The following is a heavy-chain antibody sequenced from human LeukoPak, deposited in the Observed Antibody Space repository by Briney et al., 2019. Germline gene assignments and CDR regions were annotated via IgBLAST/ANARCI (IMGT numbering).Heavy chain of an antibody. CDR1: GFTFSSYE. V-gene: IGHV3-48*03. D-gene: IGHD3-22*01. CDR3: ARAPYYDSSGYPDY. Sequence: GGSLRLSCATSGFTFSSYEMNWVRQAPGKGLEWVSYISSSGSTIYYADSVKGRFTISRDNAKNSLYLQMNSLRAEDTAVYYCARAPYYDSSGYPDYWGQGTLVTVSS. CDR2: ISSSGSTI. J-gene: IGHJ4*02.